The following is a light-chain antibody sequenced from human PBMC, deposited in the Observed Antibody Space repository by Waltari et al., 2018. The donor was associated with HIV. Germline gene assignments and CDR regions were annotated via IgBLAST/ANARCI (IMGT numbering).Light chain of an antibody. CDR1: RTICRS. J-gene: IGKJ2*03. CDR3: LQYNSYLYG. Sequence: DIQMTQSPSTLSASVGDRVTITCRASRTICRSLAWYQPKPGKAPERLIYQASSLESGVPSRVSGSGSGTEFILTVSNLQPADFATYYCLQYNSYLYGFGQGTKLEI. V-gene: IGKV1-5*03. CDR2: QAS.